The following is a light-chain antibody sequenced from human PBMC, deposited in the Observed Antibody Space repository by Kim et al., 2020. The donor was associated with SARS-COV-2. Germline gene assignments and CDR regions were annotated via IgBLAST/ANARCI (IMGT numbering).Light chain of an antibody. CDR3: SSRDITGHVL. V-gene: IGLV3-19*01. J-gene: IGLJ3*02. CDR1: SLGTYW. CDR2: GQ. Sequence: SSELTQDPAVSVALGQTVRITCQGDSLGTYWTSWYQQKPRQAPVFVMYGQRRPSGIPDRFSGSKSGNIASLTITGAQAEDEADYYCSSRDITGHVLFGGGTQLTVL.